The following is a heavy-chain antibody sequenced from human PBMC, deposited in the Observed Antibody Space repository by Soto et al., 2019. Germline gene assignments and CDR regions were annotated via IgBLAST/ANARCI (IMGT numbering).Heavy chain of an antibody. CDR3: ARLTDKYRGRYPFAGLDV. Sequence: GESLKISCQGSGYTFTSYWIGWVRQMPGKGLEWLGIIYPGDSDTRYSPSFQGQVTISADNSISTAYLQWSSLRASDTAMYYCARLTDKYRGRYPFAGLDVWGQGTTVTVSS. CDR1: GYTFTSYW. J-gene: IGHJ6*02. V-gene: IGHV5-51*01. CDR2: IYPGDSDT. D-gene: IGHD1-26*01.